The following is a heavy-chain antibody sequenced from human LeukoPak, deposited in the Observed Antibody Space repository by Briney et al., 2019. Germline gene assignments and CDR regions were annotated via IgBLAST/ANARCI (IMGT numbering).Heavy chain of an antibody. CDR2: IRHNGGTT. V-gene: IGHV3-23*01. CDR3: AKEVPGSPGLDY. J-gene: IGHJ4*02. D-gene: IGHD1-26*01. CDR1: GFNFSCCA. Sequence: GGSLRLSCAASGFNFSCCAMNWVRQAPGKGLEWVSTIRHNGGTTYYADSVKGRFAISRDNSKNTLDLQMNSLRTEDTAIYYCAKEVPGSPGLDYWGQGTLVTVSS.